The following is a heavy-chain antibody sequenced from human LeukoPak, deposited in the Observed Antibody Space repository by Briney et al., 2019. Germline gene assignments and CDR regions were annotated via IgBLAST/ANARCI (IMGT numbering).Heavy chain of an antibody. V-gene: IGHV4-59*01. D-gene: IGHD1-14*01. J-gene: IGHJ5*02. CDR1: IGSISMYY. Sequence: PSETLSLTCSVSIGSISMYYWSWIRQPPGKGLEWIGFIYYSGSTNYNPSLKSRATILLDTSMNQFSVQVRSVNAAVTVGDKCATQPTGPASWFDPWGQGTLVTVSP. CDR2: IYYSGST. CDR3: ATQPTGPASWFDP.